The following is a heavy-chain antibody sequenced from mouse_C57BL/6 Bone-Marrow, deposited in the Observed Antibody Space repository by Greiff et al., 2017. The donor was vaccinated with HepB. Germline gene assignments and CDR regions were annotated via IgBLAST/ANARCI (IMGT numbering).Heavy chain of an antibody. CDR2: IDPEDGDT. Sequence: EVKLLESGAELVRPGASVKLSCTASGFNIKDYYMHWVKQRPEQGLEWIGRIDPEDGDTEYAPKFQGKATMTADTSSNTAYLQLSSLTSEDTAVYYCTTYCYGSSWFAYWGQGTLVTVSA. D-gene: IGHD1-1*01. CDR3: TTYCYGSSWFAY. V-gene: IGHV14-1*01. J-gene: IGHJ3*01. CDR1: GFNIKDYY.